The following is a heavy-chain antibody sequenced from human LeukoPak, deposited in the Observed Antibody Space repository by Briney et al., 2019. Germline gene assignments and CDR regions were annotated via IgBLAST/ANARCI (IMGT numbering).Heavy chain of an antibody. D-gene: IGHD6-13*01. CDR1: GFTFSNAW. J-gene: IGHJ4*02. Sequence: MTGGSLRLSCAASGFTFSNAWMTWVRQAPGKGLEWVGRSKSKTDGGTTDYAAPVKGRFSISRDDSKNTMYLQMNGLRAEDTAVYYCAKISTPIPAAGAMDNWGQGTLVTVSS. CDR2: SKSKTDGGTT. CDR3: AKISTPIPAAGAMDN. V-gene: IGHV3-15*01.